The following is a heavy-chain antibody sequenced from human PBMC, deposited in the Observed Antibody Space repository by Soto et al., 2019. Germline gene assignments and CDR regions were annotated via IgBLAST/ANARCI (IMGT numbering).Heavy chain of an antibody. Sequence: PSETLSLTCAVYGGSFSGYYWSWIRQPPGKGLEWIGEINHSGSTNYNPSLKSRGTISVDTTKNKFSLQLSSVRAMDTPVYYCARGRQVDSGDYVWKPSSRPYGMDVWGQRTTVTASS. CDR3: ARGRQVDSGDYVWKPSSRPYGMDV. V-gene: IGHV4-34*01. CDR1: GGSFSGYY. CDR2: INHSGST. J-gene: IGHJ6*02. D-gene: IGHD4-17*01.